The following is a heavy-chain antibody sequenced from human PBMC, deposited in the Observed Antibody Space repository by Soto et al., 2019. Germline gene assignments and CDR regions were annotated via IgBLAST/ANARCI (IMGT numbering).Heavy chain of an antibody. CDR1: GFTFDNYA. V-gene: IGHV3-23*01. CDR2: IRASGGTT. J-gene: IGHJ1*01. D-gene: IGHD1-20*01. Sequence: GGSLRLSCAASGFTFDNYAMSWVRQAPGKGLEWVSTIRASGGTTYYADSVKGRFSISRDSSQNTLNLQMNSLRAEDTAIYDCARPHYTTSGYNDFQHWGQGTLVTVSS. CDR3: ARPHYTTSGYNDFQH.